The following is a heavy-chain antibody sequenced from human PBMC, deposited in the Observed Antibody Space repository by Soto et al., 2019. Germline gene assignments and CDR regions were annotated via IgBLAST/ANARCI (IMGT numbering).Heavy chain of an antibody. Sequence: EVQLVESGGGLVKPGGSLRLSCAASGFTFSSYSMNWVRQAPGKGLEWVSSLSSSTSYIYYADSVKGRFTISRDTAKSSLYLQMNNLRAEDTAVYYCAKEVSSWFHGMDVWGQGTTVTVSS. CDR1: GFTFSSYS. CDR2: LSSSTSYI. J-gene: IGHJ6*02. D-gene: IGHD6-13*01. CDR3: AKEVSSWFHGMDV. V-gene: IGHV3-21*01.